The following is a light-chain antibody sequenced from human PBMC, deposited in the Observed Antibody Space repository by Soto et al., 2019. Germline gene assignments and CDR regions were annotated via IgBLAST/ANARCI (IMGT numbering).Light chain of an antibody. V-gene: IGKV3-20*01. J-gene: IGKJ1*01. CDR1: QSVSNNY. CDR3: QQYGSSGT. CDR2: GAS. Sequence: EIVLTQSPGTLSLPPGERATLSCRASQSVSNNYLAWYQQKPGQAPRLLIYGASNRATGIPDRLSGSGSGTDFTLTISRLEPEDFAVYYCQQYGSSGTFGQGNKVDIK.